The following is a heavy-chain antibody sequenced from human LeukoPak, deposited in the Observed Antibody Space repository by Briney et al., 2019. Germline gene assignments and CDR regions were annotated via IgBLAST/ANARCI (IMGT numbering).Heavy chain of an antibody. CDR1: GGSFSGYY. CDR2: INHSGST. V-gene: IGHV4-34*01. D-gene: IGHD3-9*01. Sequence: PSETLSLTCAVYGGSFSGYYWSWIRQPPGKGLEWIGEINHSGSTNYNPSLKSRVTISVDTSKNQFSLKLSPVTAADAAVYYCARGELRYFDWLSSRAPPLDYWGQGTLVTVSS. J-gene: IGHJ4*02. CDR3: ARGELRYFDWLSSRAPPLDY.